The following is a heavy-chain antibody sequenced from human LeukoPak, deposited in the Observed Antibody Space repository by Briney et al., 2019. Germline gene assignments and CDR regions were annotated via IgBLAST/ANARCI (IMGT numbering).Heavy chain of an antibody. CDR2: ISAYNGNT. CDR3: ARLDYFSSPNVYYFDY. J-gene: IGHJ4*02. D-gene: IGHD5-12*01. Sequence: ASVKVSCKASGYTFTSYGISWVRQAPGQGLEWMGWISAYNGNTNYAQKLQGRVTMTTDTSTSTAYMELRSLRSDDTAVYYCARLDYFSSPNVYYFDYWGQGTLVTVSS. V-gene: IGHV1-18*01. CDR1: GYTFTSYG.